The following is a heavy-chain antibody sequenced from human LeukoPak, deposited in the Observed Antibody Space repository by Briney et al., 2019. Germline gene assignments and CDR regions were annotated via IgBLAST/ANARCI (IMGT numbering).Heavy chain of an antibody. CDR3: ARGPSITMVRGGQWYYYMDV. J-gene: IGHJ6*03. D-gene: IGHD3-10*01. Sequence: ASVKVSCKASGYTFTRYYMHWVRQAPGQGLEWMGIINPSGGSTNYAQKFQGRVTMARDTSTNTVYMELSSLRSEDTAVYYCARGPSITMVRGGQWYYYMDVWGKGTTVTISS. V-gene: IGHV1-46*01. CDR2: INPSGGST. CDR1: GYTFTRYY.